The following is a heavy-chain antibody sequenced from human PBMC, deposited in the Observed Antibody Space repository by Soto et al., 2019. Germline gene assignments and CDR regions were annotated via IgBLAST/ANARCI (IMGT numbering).Heavy chain of an antibody. CDR1: GYTFTNYA. V-gene: IGHV1-18*01. CDR3: ARDSQYSTSWQRFDS. J-gene: IGHJ4*02. D-gene: IGHD6-13*01. Sequence: QVQLVQSGVEVKKPGASVKVSCKASGYTFTNYAISWVRQAPGRGLEWMGWVNTYNGNPNYAQILQGRITMPTDTSTGTAYMELRSLKSDDSAVYYCARDSQYSTSWQRFDSWGQGTLVTVSS. CDR2: VNTYNGNP.